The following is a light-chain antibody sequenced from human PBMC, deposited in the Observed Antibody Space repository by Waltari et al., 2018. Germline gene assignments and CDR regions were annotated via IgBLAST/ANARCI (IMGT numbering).Light chain of an antibody. V-gene: IGLV2-23*02. CDR1: GNNVGGYNL. CDR3: SSSAGGTTWV. CDR2: EFN. Sequence: QSAMPQPASVSGSPGQSITISCPGTGNNVGGYNLVSWYQQLPAKPPKLMIYEFNKRPAVVSSRFSGSKSGNTASLTISGLLAEDEADYYCSSSAGGTTWVFGGGTKLAVL. J-gene: IGLJ2*01.